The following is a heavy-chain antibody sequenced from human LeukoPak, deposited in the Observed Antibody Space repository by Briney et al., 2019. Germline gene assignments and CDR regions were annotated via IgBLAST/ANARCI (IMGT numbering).Heavy chain of an antibody. CDR1: GFTFGSYG. CDR2: IWYDGSNK. Sequence: GRSLRLSCAASGFTFGSYGMHWVRQAPGKGLEWVAVIWYDGSNKYYADSVKGRFTISRDNSKNTLYLQMNSLRAEDTAVYYCARDRRYCSSTSCLYLDYWGQGTLVTVSS. V-gene: IGHV3-33*01. D-gene: IGHD2-2*01. J-gene: IGHJ4*02. CDR3: ARDRRYCSSTSCLYLDY.